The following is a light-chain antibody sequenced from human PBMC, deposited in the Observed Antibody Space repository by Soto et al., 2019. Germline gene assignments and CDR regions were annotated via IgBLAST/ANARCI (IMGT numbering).Light chain of an antibody. V-gene: IGKV2-28*01. J-gene: IGKJ4*01. CDR1: QSLLHSNGYNY. CDR2: LGS. CDR3: MQALQTPLT. Sequence: DIVMTQSPLSLPVTPGEPASISCRSSQSLLHSNGYNYLDWYLQKPGQSPQLLIYLGSNRASGAPDRFSGSGSGTDFTLKISRVEAEDVGVYYCMQALQTPLTFRGGTKVDIK.